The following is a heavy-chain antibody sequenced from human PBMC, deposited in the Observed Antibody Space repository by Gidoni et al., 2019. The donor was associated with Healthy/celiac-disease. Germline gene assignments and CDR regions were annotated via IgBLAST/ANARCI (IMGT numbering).Heavy chain of an antibody. J-gene: IGHJ4*02. CDR3: AREVQSLNYYDSSGTGEDYYFDY. V-gene: IGHV4-39*07. CDR1: GGSIRSSSYY. D-gene: IGHD3-22*01. CDR2: IYYSGST. Sequence: QLQLQASGPGLVKPSETLSLPCTVSGGSIRSSSYYWGWIRQPPGKGLAWIGSIYYSGSTYYNPSLKSRVTISVDTSKNQFSLKLSSVTAADTAVYYCAREVQSLNYYDSSGTGEDYYFDYWGQGTLVTVSS.